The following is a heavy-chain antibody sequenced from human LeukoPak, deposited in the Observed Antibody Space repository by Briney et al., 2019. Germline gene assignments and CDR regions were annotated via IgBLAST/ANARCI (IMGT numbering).Heavy chain of an antibody. CDR1: GGSISSYY. CDR3: AREYDFWSGYYQYNWFDP. V-gene: IGHV4-59*12. D-gene: IGHD3-3*01. CDR2: IYYSGST. Sequence: SETLSLTCTVSGGSISSYYWSWIRQPPGKGLEWIGYIYYSGSTNYNPSLKSRVTISVDTSKNQFSLKLSSVTAADTAVYYCAREYDFWSGYYQYNWFDPWGQGTLVTVSS. J-gene: IGHJ5*02.